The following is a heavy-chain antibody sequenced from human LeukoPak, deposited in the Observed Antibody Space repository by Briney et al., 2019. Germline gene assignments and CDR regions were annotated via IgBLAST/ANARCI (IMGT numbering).Heavy chain of an antibody. D-gene: IGHD2-2*01. CDR3: ARNGLYMGSSTSLDY. J-gene: IGHJ4*02. Sequence: PSETLSLTCAVYGGSFSGYYWSWIRQPPGKGLEWIGEINHSGSTNYNPSLKSRVTISVDTSKNQFSLKLSSVTAADTAVYYCARNGLYMGSSTSLDYWGQGTLVTVSS. CDR2: INHSGST. V-gene: IGHV4-34*01. CDR1: GGSFSGYY.